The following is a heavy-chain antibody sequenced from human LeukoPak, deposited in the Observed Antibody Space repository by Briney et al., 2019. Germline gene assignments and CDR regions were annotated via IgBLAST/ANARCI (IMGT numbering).Heavy chain of an antibody. CDR2: ISGYNGNT. V-gene: IGHV1-18*01. CDR3: VRNNATHWVNEY. Sequence: ASVKVSCKASDYTFTNFGFYWVRQAPGQGLEWMGWISGYNGNTNYAQKVQGRVTMTTDTSKRTIYMELGSLRADDAAVYYCVRNNATHWVNEYWGQGTLVTVSS. J-gene: IGHJ4*02. D-gene: IGHD7-27*01. CDR1: DYTFTNFG.